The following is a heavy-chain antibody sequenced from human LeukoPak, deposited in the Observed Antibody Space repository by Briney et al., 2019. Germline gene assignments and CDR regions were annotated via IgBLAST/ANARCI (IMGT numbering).Heavy chain of an antibody. Sequence: GASVKVSCKASGGTFSSYAISWVRQAPGQGLEWMGWISAYNGNTNYAQKLQGRVTMTTDTSTSTAYMELRSLRSDDTAVYYCARDFGSKVPRGYWGQGTLVTVSS. CDR1: GGTFSSYA. D-gene: IGHD2-15*01. CDR3: ARDFGSKVPRGY. CDR2: ISAYNGNT. V-gene: IGHV1-18*01. J-gene: IGHJ4*02.